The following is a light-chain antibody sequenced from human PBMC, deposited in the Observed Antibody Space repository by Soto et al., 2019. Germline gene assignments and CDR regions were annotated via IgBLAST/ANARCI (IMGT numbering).Light chain of an antibody. J-gene: IGKJ2*01. CDR3: MQALQTPYT. CDR1: QSLLHSNGYNY. V-gene: IGKV2-28*01. CDR2: LGS. Sequence: DIVMTQSPLSLPVTPGEPASISCRSSQSLLHSNGYNYLDWYLQKPGQSPQLLIYLGSNRASGVPDRFKGSGSSTEFTLKISSVEVEDVGVYYCMQALQTPYTFGQGNKLEIK.